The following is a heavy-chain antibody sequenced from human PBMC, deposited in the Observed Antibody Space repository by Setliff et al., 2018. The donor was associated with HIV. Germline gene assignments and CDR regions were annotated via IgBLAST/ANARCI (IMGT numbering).Heavy chain of an antibody. CDR2: ISASKGNT. V-gene: IGHV1-18*01. Sequence: RASVKVSCKASGYNFTSNGISWVRQAPGQGLEWMGRISASKGNTKYTQDFQGRVTMTTDTSTTTAYMELSSLRSEDTAVYYFATSPRGTYYDILTGLPRGYFDPWGQGTQVTVSS. CDR3: ATSPRGTYYDILTGLPRGYFDP. CDR1: GYNFTSNG. D-gene: IGHD3-9*01. J-gene: IGHJ5*02.